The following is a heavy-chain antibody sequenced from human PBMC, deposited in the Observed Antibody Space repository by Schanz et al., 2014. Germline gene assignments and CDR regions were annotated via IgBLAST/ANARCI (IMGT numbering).Heavy chain of an antibody. CDR2: ISDSGDST. J-gene: IGHJ4*02. V-gene: IGHV3-11*01. D-gene: IGHD3-10*01. Sequence: QVQLVDSGGGLVKPGGSLRLSCAASGFTFSDYYMTWIRQAPGKGLEWVSDISDSGDSTHYADSVKGRFTISRDNAKNSLFLQMNSLSAEDTAVYYCAKDGIMVQGVIWERYFVSWGQGTLVTVSS. CDR1: GFTFSDYY. CDR3: AKDGIMVQGVIWERYFVS.